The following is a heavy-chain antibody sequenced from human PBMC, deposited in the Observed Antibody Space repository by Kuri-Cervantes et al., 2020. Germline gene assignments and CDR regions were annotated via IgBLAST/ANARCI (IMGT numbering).Heavy chain of an antibody. Sequence: GESLKISCAASGFTFSSYAMHWVRQAPGKGLEWVAVISYDGSNKYYADSVKGRFTISRDNAKDMVYLQMNTLVADDTAVYYCARGGFSHNLDVWGKGTAVTVSS. V-gene: IGHV3-30-3*01. CDR2: ISYDGSNK. J-gene: IGHJ6*04. CDR3: ARGGFSHNLDV. D-gene: IGHD6-25*01. CDR1: GFTFSSYA.